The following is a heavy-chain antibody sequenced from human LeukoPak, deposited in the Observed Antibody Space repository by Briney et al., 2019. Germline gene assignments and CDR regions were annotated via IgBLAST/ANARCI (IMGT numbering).Heavy chain of an antibody. J-gene: IGHJ3*02. CDR2: TYYKSKWYN. D-gene: IGHD3/OR15-3a*01. CDR1: GDNVSNNIAA. V-gene: IGHV6-1*01. Sequence: SQTLSLTCAISGDNVSNNIAAWSWIRQSPSRGLEWLGRTYYKSKWYNDYAVSVKSRIAINPDTSKNQFSLQLISVTPEDTAVYYCAGGTGASDAFNIWGQGTWSPSLQ. CDR3: AGGTGASDAFNI.